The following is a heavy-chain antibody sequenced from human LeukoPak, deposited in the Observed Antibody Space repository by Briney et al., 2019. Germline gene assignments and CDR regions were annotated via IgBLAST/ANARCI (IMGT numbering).Heavy chain of an antibody. Sequence: SVKVSCKASGGTFSSYAISWVRQAPGQGLEWMGGIIPIFGTANYAQEFQGRVTITADKSTSTAYMELSSLRSEDTAVYYCARGDNMVRGVIITNYYYMDVWGKGTTVTVSS. V-gene: IGHV1-69*06. CDR3: ARGDNMVRGVIITNYYYMDV. CDR2: IIPIFGTA. CDR1: GGTFSSYA. J-gene: IGHJ6*03. D-gene: IGHD3-10*01.